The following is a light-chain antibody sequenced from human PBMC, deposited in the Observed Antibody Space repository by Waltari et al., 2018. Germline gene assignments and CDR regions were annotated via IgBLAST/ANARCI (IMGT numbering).Light chain of an antibody. Sequence: DIQMTQSPSTLSASVGDSVTISCRDSQSVGTWLAQYQQKPGKAPKLLIYMASSVESEVPSRFSGSGSETEFALTISCLQPDDFATYSCQQYSSFSTFGQGTKVDI. CDR2: MAS. J-gene: IGKJ2*01. V-gene: IGKV1-5*03. CDR1: QSVGTW. CDR3: QQYSSFST.